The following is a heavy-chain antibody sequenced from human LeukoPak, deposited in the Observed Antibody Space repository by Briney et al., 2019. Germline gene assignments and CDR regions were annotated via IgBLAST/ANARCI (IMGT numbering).Heavy chain of an antibody. CDR1: GYTFTSYD. V-gene: IGHV1-8*01. D-gene: IGHD3/OR15-3a*01. Sequence: ASVKVSCKASGYTFTSYDINWVRQATGQGLEWMGWMNPNSGNTGYAQKFQGRVTMTRNTSISTAYMELSSLRSEDTAVYYCATESFGLAQDAFDIWGQGTMVTVSS. CDR2: MNPNSGNT. CDR3: ATESFGLAQDAFDI. J-gene: IGHJ3*02.